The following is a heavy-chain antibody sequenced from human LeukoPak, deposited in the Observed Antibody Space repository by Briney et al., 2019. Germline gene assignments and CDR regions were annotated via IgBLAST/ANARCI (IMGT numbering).Heavy chain of an antibody. Sequence: GGSLRLSCAASGFTFSNYWMNWVRQAPGKGLEWVANIKQDGSEKYYVDSVKGRFTISRDNAKNSLYLQMNSLRAEDTAVYYCARAGYDFWSGYYSPTDYYFDYWGQGTLVTVSS. J-gene: IGHJ4*02. D-gene: IGHD3-3*01. CDR3: ARAGYDFWSGYYSPTDYYFDY. CDR1: GFTFSNYW. CDR2: IKQDGSEK. V-gene: IGHV3-7*01.